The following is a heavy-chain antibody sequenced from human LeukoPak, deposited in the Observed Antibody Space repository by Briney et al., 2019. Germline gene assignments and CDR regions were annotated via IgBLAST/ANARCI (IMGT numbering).Heavy chain of an antibody. CDR1: GFTFSSYA. D-gene: IGHD3-3*01. CDR3: AKELTIFGVVIEYFDL. J-gene: IGHJ2*01. Sequence: PGGSLRLSCAASGFTFSSYAMSWVRQATGKGLEWVSAISGSGGSTYYADSVKGRFTISRDNSKNTLYLQMNSLRAEDTAVYYCAKELTIFGVVIEYFDLWGRGTLVTVFS. CDR2: ISGSGGST. V-gene: IGHV3-23*01.